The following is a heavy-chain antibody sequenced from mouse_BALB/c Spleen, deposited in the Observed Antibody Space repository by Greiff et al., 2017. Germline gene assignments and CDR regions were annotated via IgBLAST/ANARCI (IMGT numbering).Heavy chain of an antibody. Sequence: QVQLKESGPGLVAPSQSLSITCTVSGFSLTSYGVHWVRQPPGKGLEWLGVIWAGGSTNYNSALMSRLSISKDNSKSQVFLKMNSLQTDDTAMYYCAREGIYYEAWFAYWGQGTLVTVSA. D-gene: IGHD2-4*01. V-gene: IGHV2-9*02. CDR2: IWAGGST. CDR1: GFSLTSYG. CDR3: AREGIYYEAWFAY. J-gene: IGHJ3*01.